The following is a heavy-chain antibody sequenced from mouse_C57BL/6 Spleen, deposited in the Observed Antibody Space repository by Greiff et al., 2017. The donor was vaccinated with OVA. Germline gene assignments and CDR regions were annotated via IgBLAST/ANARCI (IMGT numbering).Heavy chain of an antibody. J-gene: IGHJ4*01. CDR3: VRQSNYGMDY. CDR2: IRSKSNNYAT. CDR1: GFSFNTYA. Sequence: EVQLVESGGGLVQPKGSLKLSCAASGFSFNTYAMNWVRQAPGKGLEWVARIRSKSNNYATYYADSVKDRFTISRDDSESMLYLQMNNLKTEDTAMYYCVRQSNYGMDYWGQGTSVTVSS. D-gene: IGHD2-5*01. V-gene: IGHV10-1*01.